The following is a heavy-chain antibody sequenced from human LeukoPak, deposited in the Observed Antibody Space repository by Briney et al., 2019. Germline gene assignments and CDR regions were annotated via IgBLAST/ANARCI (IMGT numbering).Heavy chain of an antibody. J-gene: IGHJ5*02. CDR3: ARDHYDFWSGYPVSFDP. D-gene: IGHD3-3*01. CDR2: ISAYNGNT. Sequence: ASXKVSCKASGYTFTSYGISWVRQAPGQGLEWMGWISAYNGNTNYAQKLQGRVTMTTDTSTSTAYMELRSLRSDDTAVYYCARDHYDFWSGYPVSFDPWGQGTLVTVSS. V-gene: IGHV1-18*01. CDR1: GYTFTSYG.